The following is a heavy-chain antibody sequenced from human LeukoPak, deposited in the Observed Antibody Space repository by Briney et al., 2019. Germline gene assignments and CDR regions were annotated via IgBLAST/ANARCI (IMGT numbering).Heavy chain of an antibody. CDR1: GGSISSSSYY. Sequence: SETLSLTCTVSGGSISSSSYYWGWIRQPPGKGLEWIGSIYYSGSTYYNPSLKSRVTISVDTSKNQFSLKLSSVTAADTAVYYCARLSSTLYYSMDVWGPGTAVTVSS. CDR2: IYYSGST. CDR3: ARLSSTLYYSMDV. D-gene: IGHD6-6*01. J-gene: IGHJ6*02. V-gene: IGHV4-39*07.